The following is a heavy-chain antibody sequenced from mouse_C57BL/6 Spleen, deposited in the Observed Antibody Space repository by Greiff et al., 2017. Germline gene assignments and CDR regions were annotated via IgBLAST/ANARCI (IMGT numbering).Heavy chain of an antibody. CDR1: GYTFTSYW. J-gene: IGHJ4*01. CDR3: ASWDYDRESPYYYAMDY. CDR2: INPSSGYT. V-gene: IGHV1-7*01. D-gene: IGHD2-4*01. Sequence: VQLQQSGAELAKPGASVKLSCKASGYTFTSYWMHWVKQRPGQGLEWIGYINPSSGYTKYNQKFKDKATLTADKSSSTAYMQLSSLTYEDSAVYYCASWDYDRESPYYYAMDYWGQGTSVTVSS.